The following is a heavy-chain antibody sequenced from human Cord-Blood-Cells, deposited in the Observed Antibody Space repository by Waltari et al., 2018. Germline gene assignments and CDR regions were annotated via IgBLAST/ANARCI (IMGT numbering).Heavy chain of an antibody. Sequence: QVQLQESGPGLVQPSETLSLTCTVSGGSISSHYWSWIRQPPGKGLEWIGYIYYSGSTNYNPSLKSRVTISVDTSKNQFSLKLSSVTAADTAVYYCARQSEVPSDGYFDYWGQGTLVTVSS. V-gene: IGHV4-59*11. CDR1: GGSISSHY. CDR3: ARQSEVPSDGYFDY. D-gene: IGHD2-21*01. J-gene: IGHJ4*02. CDR2: IYYSGST.